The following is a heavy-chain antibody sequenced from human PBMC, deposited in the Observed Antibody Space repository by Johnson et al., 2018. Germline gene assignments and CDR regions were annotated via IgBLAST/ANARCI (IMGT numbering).Heavy chain of an antibody. Sequence: QVQLQESGPGLVKPSETLSLTCTVSGGSLSSYYWSWIRQPPGKGLEYIGYVYYSGTTNYNPSLKSRVTISIDTSKNQFSLKLGSVTAADTAVDYCARVIRSWVGAGYFQDWGQGTLVTVSS. CDR3: ARVIRSWVGAGYFQD. V-gene: IGHV4-59*01. CDR2: VYYSGTT. D-gene: IGHD1-26*01. CDR1: GGSLSSYY. J-gene: IGHJ1*01.